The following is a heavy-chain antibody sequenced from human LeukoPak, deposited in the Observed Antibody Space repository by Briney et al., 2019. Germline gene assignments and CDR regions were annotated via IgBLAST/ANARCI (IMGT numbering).Heavy chain of an antibody. D-gene: IGHD3-16*01. CDR2: ISSTSSAI. V-gene: IGHV3-48*04. Sequence: GGSLRLSCAASGFTFSSFSMNWVRQAPGKGLEWLSYISSTSSAIYYADSLKGRFTISRDDAKNSLYLQMDSLRAEDTAVYYCARVIGSYGDSAYWGQGTLVTVSS. CDR1: GFTFSSFS. CDR3: ARVIGSYGDSAY. J-gene: IGHJ4*02.